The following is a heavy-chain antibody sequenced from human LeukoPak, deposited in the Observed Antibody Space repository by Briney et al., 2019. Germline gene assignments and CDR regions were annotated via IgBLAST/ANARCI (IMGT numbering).Heavy chain of an antibody. CDR1: GGSISSSSYY. V-gene: IGHV4-39*01. CDR2: IYYSGST. CDR3: AAGGRESFDY. Sequence: PSETLSPTCTVSGGSISSSSYYWGWIRQPPGKGLEWIGSIYYSGSTYYNPSLKSRVTISVDTSKNQFSLKLSSVTAADTAVYYCAAGGRESFDYWGQGTLVTVSS. J-gene: IGHJ4*02. D-gene: IGHD2-15*01.